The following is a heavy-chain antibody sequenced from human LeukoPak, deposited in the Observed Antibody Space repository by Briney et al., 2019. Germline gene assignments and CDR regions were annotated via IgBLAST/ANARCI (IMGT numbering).Heavy chain of an antibody. D-gene: IGHD1-1*01. CDR2: IDPSDSYT. CDR1: GYTFTSYW. V-gene: IGHV5-10-1*01. J-gene: IGHJ4*02. CDR3: ARALGTTGTTVDY. Sequence: ASVKVSCKASGYTFTSYWISWVRQMPGKGLEWMGRIDPSDSYTNYSPSFQGHVTISADKSISTAYLQWSSLKASDTAMYYCARALGTTGTTVDYWGQGTLVTVSS.